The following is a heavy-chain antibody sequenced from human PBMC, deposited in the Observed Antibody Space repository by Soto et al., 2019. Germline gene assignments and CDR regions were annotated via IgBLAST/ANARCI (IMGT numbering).Heavy chain of an antibody. CDR3: AGRTGYPFDY. CDR2: VGGNGLDT. J-gene: IGHJ4*02. Sequence: EVQLLESGGGLVQPGGSLRLSCAASGFNFSNYAMNWVRQAPGKGLEWVSAVGGNGLDTYYADSVKGRFTISRDNSKNTLYLQMNSLRADDTAVYYCAGRTGYPFDYWGQGTLVTVSS. CDR1: GFNFSNYA. V-gene: IGHV3-23*01. D-gene: IGHD3-9*01.